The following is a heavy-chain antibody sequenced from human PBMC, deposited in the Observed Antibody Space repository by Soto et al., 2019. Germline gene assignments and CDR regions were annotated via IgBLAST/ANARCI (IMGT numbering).Heavy chain of an antibody. D-gene: IGHD6-6*01. J-gene: IGHJ5*02. V-gene: IGHV4-4*02. CDR2: IYPSGST. CDR1: RGSISSSNW. CDR3: ARDRQLYSSSSNWFDP. Sequence: SETLSLRWGVSRGSISSSNWCSFVRQPPVNGLGWIGEIYPSGSTQYNPSLRSRVTISVDKSKNQFSLKLSSVSAEDTVVYYCARDRQLYSSSSNWFDPWGQGALVTVSS.